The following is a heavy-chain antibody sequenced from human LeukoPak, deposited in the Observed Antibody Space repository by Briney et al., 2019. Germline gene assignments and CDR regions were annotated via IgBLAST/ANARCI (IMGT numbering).Heavy chain of an antibody. D-gene: IGHD4-17*01. Sequence: TSETLSLTCTVSGGSISSSSYYWAWIRQPPGKGLEWIGSIYYSGSTFYNPSLKSRVTISIDRSKNRFSLKLSSVTAADTAVYCCARGGDYGDFDYWGQGTLVTVSS. CDR1: GGSISSSSYY. CDR3: ARGGDYGDFDY. J-gene: IGHJ4*02. V-gene: IGHV4-39*07. CDR2: IYYSGST.